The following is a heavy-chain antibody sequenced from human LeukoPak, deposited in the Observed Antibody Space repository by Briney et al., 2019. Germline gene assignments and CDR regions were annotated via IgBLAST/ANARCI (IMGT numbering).Heavy chain of an antibody. Sequence: SETLSLTCTVSGGSVSSGSYYWSWIRQPPGKGLEWIGYIYYSGSTNYNPSLKSRVTISVDTSKNQFSLKLSPVTAADTAVYYCARGKRYSYGFFDYWGQGTLVTVSS. CDR2: IYYSGST. V-gene: IGHV4-61*01. D-gene: IGHD5-18*01. J-gene: IGHJ4*02. CDR3: ARGKRYSYGFFDY. CDR1: GGSVSSGSYY.